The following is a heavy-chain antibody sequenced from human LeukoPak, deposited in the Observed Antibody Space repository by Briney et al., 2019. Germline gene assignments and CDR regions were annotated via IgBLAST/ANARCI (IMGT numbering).Heavy chain of an antibody. Sequence: SETLSLTCTGAGGSISSYYWSWIRQPPGKGLEWIGYIYDSGSTNYNPSLKSRVTISVDTSKNQFSLKLSSVTAADTAVYYCASVGGTNYYYYGMDVWGQGTTVTVSS. V-gene: IGHV4-59*01. J-gene: IGHJ6*02. CDR2: IYDSGST. D-gene: IGHD2-2*01. CDR1: GGSISSYY. CDR3: ASVGGTNYYYYGMDV.